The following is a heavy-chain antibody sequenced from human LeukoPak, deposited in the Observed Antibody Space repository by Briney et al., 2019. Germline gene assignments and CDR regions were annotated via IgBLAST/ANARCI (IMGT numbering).Heavy chain of an antibody. Sequence: PGGSLRLSCAASGFTFSSYGMHWVRQAPGKGLEWVAVIWYDGSNKYYTDSVKGRFTISRDNSKNTLYLQMNSLRAEDTAVYYCARASQTYDFWSGYSWYAFGIWGQGTMVTVSS. J-gene: IGHJ3*02. D-gene: IGHD3-3*01. V-gene: IGHV3-33*01. CDR1: GFTFSSYG. CDR2: IWYDGSNK. CDR3: ARASQTYDFWSGYSWYAFGI.